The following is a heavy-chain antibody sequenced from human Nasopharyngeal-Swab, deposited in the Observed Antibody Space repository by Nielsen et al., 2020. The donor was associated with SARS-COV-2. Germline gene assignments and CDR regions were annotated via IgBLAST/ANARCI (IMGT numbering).Heavy chain of an antibody. CDR3: ARDARLTIFGVDPPGYYGMDV. V-gene: IGHV3-9*01. D-gene: IGHD3-3*01. Sequence: SLKISCAASGFTFDDYAMHWVRQAPGKGLEWVSGISWNSGSIGYADSVKGRFTIPRDNAKDSLYLQMNSLRAEDTAVYYCARDARLTIFGVDPPGYYGMDVWGQGTTVTVSS. CDR2: ISWNSGSI. CDR1: GFTFDDYA. J-gene: IGHJ6*02.